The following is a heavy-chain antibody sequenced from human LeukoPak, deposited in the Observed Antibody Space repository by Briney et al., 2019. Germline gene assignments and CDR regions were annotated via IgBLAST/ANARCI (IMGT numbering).Heavy chain of an antibody. J-gene: IGHJ5*02. CDR1: GVSISSSNSY. D-gene: IGHD6-13*01. Sequence: KASETLSLTCTVSGVSISSSNSYWGWIRQPPGKGLEWIGSIYYSGNTYYNASLKSQVSISIDTSKNQFSLRLTSVTAADTAVYYCARGYSSSLRFDPWGQGTLVTVSS. CDR2: IYYSGNT. V-gene: IGHV4-39*01. CDR3: ARGYSSSLRFDP.